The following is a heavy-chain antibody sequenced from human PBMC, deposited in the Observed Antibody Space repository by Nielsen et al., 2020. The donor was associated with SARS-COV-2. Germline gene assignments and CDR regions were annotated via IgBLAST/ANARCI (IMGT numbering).Heavy chain of an antibody. CDR2: IYYSGSV. CDR3: ARGDIAVVPAAMFRGDDAFDI. Sequence: GSLRLSCTVSGGSLSSSNYYWGWIRQPPGKGLEWIGTIYYSGSVSYNPSLRSRVTISVDTSKKHFSLKLTSVTAADTAVYFCARGDIAVVPAAMFRGDDAFDIWGQGTMVRVSS. J-gene: IGHJ3*02. V-gene: IGHV4-39*02. D-gene: IGHD2-2*01. CDR1: GGSLSSSNYY.